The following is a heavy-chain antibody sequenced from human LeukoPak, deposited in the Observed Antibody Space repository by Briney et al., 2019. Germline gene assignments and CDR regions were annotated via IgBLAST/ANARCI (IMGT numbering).Heavy chain of an antibody. CDR3: ARGKADDILTGHADY. CDR1: GGSISSGSYY. J-gene: IGHJ4*02. D-gene: IGHD3-9*01. V-gene: IGHV4-61*09. Sequence: PSQTLSLTCTVSGGSISSGSYYWNWIRQPAGKGLEWIGEINHSGSTNYNPSLKSRVAISVDTSKNQFSLKLSSVTAADTAVYYCARGKADDILTGHADYWGQGTLVTVSS. CDR2: INHSGST.